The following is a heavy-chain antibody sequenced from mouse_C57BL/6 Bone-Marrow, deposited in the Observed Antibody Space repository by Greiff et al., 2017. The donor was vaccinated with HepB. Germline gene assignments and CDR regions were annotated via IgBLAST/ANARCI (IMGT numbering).Heavy chain of an antibody. CDR3: ARGRTTVVGLDWYLDD. D-gene: IGHD1-1*01. CDR2: IHPNSGST. J-gene: IGHJ1*03. CDR1: GYTFTSYW. Sequence: VQLQQPGAELVKPGASVKLSCKASGYTFTSYWMHWVKQRPGQGLEWIGMIHPNSGSTNYNEKFKSKATLTVDKTSSTAYMQLSSLTSEDSAVYYCARGRTTVVGLDWYLDDWGKGTTVTVSS. V-gene: IGHV1-64*01.